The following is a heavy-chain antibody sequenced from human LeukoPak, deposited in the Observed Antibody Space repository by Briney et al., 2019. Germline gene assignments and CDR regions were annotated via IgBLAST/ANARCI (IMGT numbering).Heavy chain of an antibody. CDR1: GFTFSTYS. V-gene: IGHV3-48*04. CDR2: ISSSGSTI. D-gene: IGHD3-10*01. CDR3: ARDMVDGSKSRAGYFDY. J-gene: IGHJ4*02. Sequence: GSLRLSCAASGFTFSTYSMNWVRQAPEKGLEWVSYISSSGSTIYYADSVKGRFTISRDNAKNSLYLQMNSLRAEDTAVYYCARDMVDGSKSRAGYFDYWGQGTLVTVSS.